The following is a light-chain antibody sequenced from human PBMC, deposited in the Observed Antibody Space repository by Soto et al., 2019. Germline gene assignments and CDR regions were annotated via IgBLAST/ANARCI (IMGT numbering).Light chain of an antibody. V-gene: IGLV2-23*01. Sequence: QSALTQPASVSGSPGQSITISCTGTSSDVGSYNLVSWYQQHPGKAPKLMIYEGSKRPSGVSNGFSGSKSGNTASLTISGLQAEDEADYYCCSYAGSSILFGGGTKVTVL. CDR1: SSDVGSYNL. J-gene: IGLJ2*01. CDR3: CSYAGSSIL. CDR2: EGS.